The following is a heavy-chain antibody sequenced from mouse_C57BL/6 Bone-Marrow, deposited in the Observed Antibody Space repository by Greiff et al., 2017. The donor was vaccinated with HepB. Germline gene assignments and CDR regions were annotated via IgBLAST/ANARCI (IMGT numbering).Heavy chain of an antibody. CDR3: ARGPYYYGSSYGYFDY. V-gene: IGHV1-81*01. J-gene: IGHJ2*01. Sequence: QVQLQQSGAELARPGASVKLSCKASGYTFTSYGISWVKQRPGQGLEWIGEIYPRSGNTYYNEKFKGKATLTADKSSSTAYMELRSLTSEDSAVYFCARGPYYYGSSYGYFDYWGRGTTLTVSS. CDR2: IYPRSGNT. CDR1: GYTFTSYG. D-gene: IGHD1-1*01.